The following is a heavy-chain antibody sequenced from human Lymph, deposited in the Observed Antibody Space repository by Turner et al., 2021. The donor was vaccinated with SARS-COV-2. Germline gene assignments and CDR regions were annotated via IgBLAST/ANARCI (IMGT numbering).Heavy chain of an antibody. CDR1: GLTFSSYS. J-gene: IGHJ6*02. Sequence: EVQLVVSGGGLVQPGGPLRLSRDASGLTFSSYSMNWVRQAPGKGLEWVSYISMSSSTIYYADSVKGRFTISRDNAKNSLYLQKNSLRDEDTAVYYCARDRGGYGAYYYGMDVWGQGTTVTVSS. D-gene: IGHD2-15*01. CDR2: ISMSSSTI. V-gene: IGHV3-48*02. CDR3: ARDRGGYGAYYYGMDV.